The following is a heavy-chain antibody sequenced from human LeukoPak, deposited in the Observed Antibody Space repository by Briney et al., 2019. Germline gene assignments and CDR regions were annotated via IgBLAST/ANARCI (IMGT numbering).Heavy chain of an antibody. Sequence: GGSLRLSCAASGFTFTTYWMTWVRQAPGKGLEWVANINQDGTEKYYVDSVKGRFTISRDNAKNSLCLQMNSLRVEDTAVYYCARGEYGSGTIDYWGQGTLVTVSS. V-gene: IGHV3-7*01. D-gene: IGHD3-10*01. CDR2: INQDGTEK. CDR3: ARGEYGSGTIDY. J-gene: IGHJ4*02. CDR1: GFTFTTYW.